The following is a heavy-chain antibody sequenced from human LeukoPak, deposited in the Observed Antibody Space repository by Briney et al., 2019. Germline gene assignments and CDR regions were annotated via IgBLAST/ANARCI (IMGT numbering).Heavy chain of an antibody. J-gene: IGHJ4*02. D-gene: IGHD5-12*01. CDR1: GVTVSDNY. CDR3: TKVVRIVATPEYYYDY. Sequence: PGGSLRLSCAASGVTVSDNYMSWVHQAPGKGLEWVSVIYSGGTKYYADFVKGRFTISRDKSKNTLYLQMNSLRADDTAVYYCTKVVRIVATPEYYYDYWGQGTLLTVSS. V-gene: IGHV3-66*01. CDR2: IYSGGTK.